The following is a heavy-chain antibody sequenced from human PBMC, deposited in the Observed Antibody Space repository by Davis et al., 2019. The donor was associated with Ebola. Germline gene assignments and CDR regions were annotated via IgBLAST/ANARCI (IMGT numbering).Heavy chain of an antibody. D-gene: IGHD3-10*01. CDR1: GFTFSSYS. CDR3: ARDLVQGVLFPNWFDP. V-gene: IGHV3-21*01. J-gene: IGHJ5*02. Sequence: GESLKISCAASGFTFSSYSMNWVRQAPGRGLEWVSFISSSSTYIYYVDSVKGRFTISRDNAKNSLYLQMNSLRAEDTAVYYCARDLVQGVLFPNWFDPWGQGALVTVSS. CDR2: ISSSSTYI.